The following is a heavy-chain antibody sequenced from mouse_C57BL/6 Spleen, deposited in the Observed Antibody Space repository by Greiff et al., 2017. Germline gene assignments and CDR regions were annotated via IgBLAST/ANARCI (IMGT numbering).Heavy chain of an antibody. D-gene: IGHD3-2*02. J-gene: IGHJ3*01. Sequence: DVQLVESGGGLVKPGGSLKLSCAASGFTFSSYTMSWVRQTPEKRLEWVATISGGGGNTYYPDSVKGRFTISRDNAKNTLYLQMSSLRSEDTALYYCARHGSSGSSFAYWGQGTLVTVSA. CDR1: GFTFSSYT. V-gene: IGHV5-9*01. CDR2: ISGGGGNT. CDR3: ARHGSSGSSFAY.